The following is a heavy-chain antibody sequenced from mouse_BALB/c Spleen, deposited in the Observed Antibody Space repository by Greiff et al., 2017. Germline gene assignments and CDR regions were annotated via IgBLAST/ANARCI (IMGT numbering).Heavy chain of an antibody. CDR2: ISYSSST. D-gene: IGHD4-1*01. CDR3: ARWGVKTGYYFDY. Sequence: EVQLVESGPSLVKPSQTLSLTCSVTGYSITSGYWNWIRKFPGNKLEYMGYISYSSSTYYNPSLKSRISITRDTSKNQYYLQLNSVTTKDTATYYCARWGVKTGYYFDYWGQGTTLTVSS. V-gene: IGHV3-8*02. J-gene: IGHJ2*01. CDR1: GYSITSGY.